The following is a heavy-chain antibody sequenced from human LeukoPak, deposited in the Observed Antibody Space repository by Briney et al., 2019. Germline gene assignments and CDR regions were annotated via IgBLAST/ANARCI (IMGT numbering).Heavy chain of an antibody. V-gene: IGHV3-30-3*01. Sequence: GGSLRLSCAASGFTFSSYAMHWVRQAPGKGLEWVAVISYDGINKYYADSVKGRFTISRDNTKNTLYLQMNGLRAEDTAVYYCARSRGGPEDYWGQGTLVTVSS. D-gene: IGHD3-16*01. J-gene: IGHJ4*02. CDR3: ARSRGGPEDY. CDR2: ISYDGINK. CDR1: GFTFSSYA.